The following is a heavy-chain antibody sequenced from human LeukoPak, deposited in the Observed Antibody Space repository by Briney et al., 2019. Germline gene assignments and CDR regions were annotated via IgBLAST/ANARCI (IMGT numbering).Heavy chain of an antibody. J-gene: IGHJ4*02. CDR3: AKDSSSWTNVFDY. V-gene: IGHV3-30*02. D-gene: IGHD6-13*01. CDR2: IRYDGSNK. CDR1: GFTFSSYG. Sequence: PGGSLRLSCAASGFTFSSYGMHWVRQAPGKGLEWVAFIRYDGSNKYYADSAKGRFTISRDNSKNTLYLQMNSLRPEDTAVYYCAKDSSSWTNVFDYWGQGTLVTVSS.